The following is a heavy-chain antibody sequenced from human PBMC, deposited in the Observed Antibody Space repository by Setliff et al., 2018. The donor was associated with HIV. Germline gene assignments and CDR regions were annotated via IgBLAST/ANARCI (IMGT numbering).Heavy chain of an antibody. J-gene: IGHJ3*02. Sequence: SETLSLTCTVSGDSINYKYWSWIRQSPGKGLEWIGYIFYSGSTNYNPSLKSRVTISVDTSKNQFSLNLTSVTAADTAVYYCARSKTFYDFWGGYYTHGAFKIWGLGTMVTVSS. D-gene: IGHD3-3*01. CDR2: IFYSGST. V-gene: IGHV4-59*12. CDR1: GDSINYKY. CDR3: ARSKTFYDFWGGYYTHGAFKI.